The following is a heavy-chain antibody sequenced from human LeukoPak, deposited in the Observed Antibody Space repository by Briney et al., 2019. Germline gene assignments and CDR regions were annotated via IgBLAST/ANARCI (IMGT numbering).Heavy chain of an antibody. J-gene: IGHJ5*02. CDR2: ISSSSSTI. D-gene: IGHD6-13*01. Sequence: PGESLRLSCTASGLKFSIYAMSWVRQAPGKGLEWVSYISSSSSTIYYADSVKGRFTISRDNAKNSLYLQMNSLRAEDTAVYYCARDLGSSWYGDWFDPWGQGTLVTVSS. V-gene: IGHV3-48*01. CDR3: ARDLGSSWYGDWFDP. CDR1: GLKFSIYA.